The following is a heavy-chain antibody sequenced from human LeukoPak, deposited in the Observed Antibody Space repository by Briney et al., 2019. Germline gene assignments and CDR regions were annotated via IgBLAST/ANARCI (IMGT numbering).Heavy chain of an antibody. CDR3: ARDSCSSWYQGYQDY. CDR2: VNSDGSST. V-gene: IGHV3-74*01. CDR1: GFTFSSYW. J-gene: IGHJ4*02. D-gene: IGHD6-13*01. Sequence: GGSLRLSCAASGFTFSSYWMHWVRQAPGKGLVWVSRVNSDGSSTSYADSVKGRFTISRDNAKNTLYLQMNSLRAEDTAVYYCARDSCSSWYQGYQDYWGQGTLVTVSS.